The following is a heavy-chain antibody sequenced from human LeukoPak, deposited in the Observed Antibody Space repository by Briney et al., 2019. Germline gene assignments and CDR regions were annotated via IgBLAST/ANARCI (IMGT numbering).Heavy chain of an antibody. CDR2: INPNSGGT. CDR3: ARDVVVIPTVHYAMDV. J-gene: IGHJ6*02. Sequence: ASVKVSCKASGYTFTGYYMHWVRQAPGQGLEWMGWINPNSGGTNFAQKFQGRVTMTRDTSISTAYMELSRLRSDDTAVYYCARDVVVIPTVHYAMDVWGLGTTVTVSS. CDR1: GYTFTGYY. V-gene: IGHV1-2*02. D-gene: IGHD2-2*01.